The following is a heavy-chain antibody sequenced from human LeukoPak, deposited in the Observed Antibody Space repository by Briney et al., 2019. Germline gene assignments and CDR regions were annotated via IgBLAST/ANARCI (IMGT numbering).Heavy chain of an antibody. Sequence: QTGGSLRLSCAASGFSFSSDWMNWVCQAPGKGLEWVANINQDGSKKYYVDSVKGRFTISRDNAKNSLYLQMNSLRAEDTAVYYCARDPDILTGVAYDFWGQGTMVTVSS. V-gene: IGHV3-7*05. J-gene: IGHJ3*01. CDR3: ARDPDILTGVAYDF. CDR2: INQDGSKK. D-gene: IGHD3-9*01. CDR1: GFSFSSDW.